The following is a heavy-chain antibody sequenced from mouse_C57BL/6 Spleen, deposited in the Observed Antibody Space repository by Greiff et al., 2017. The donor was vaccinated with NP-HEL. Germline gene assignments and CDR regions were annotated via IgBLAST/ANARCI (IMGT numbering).Heavy chain of an antibody. J-gene: IGHJ2*01. CDR2: INPNNGGT. CDR3: ARSLIYYGYLFDY. V-gene: IGHV1-22*01. Sequence: EVQLQQSGPELVKPGASVKMSCKASGYTFTDYNMHWVKQSHGKSLEWIGYINPNNGGTSYNQKFKGKATLTVNKSSSTAYMELRSLTSEDSAVECGARSLIYYGYLFDYWGQGTTLTVSA. CDR1: GYTFTDYN. D-gene: IGHD2-2*01.